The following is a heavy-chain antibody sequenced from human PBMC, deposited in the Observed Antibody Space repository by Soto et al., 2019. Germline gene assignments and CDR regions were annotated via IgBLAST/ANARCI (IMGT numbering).Heavy chain of an antibody. CDR1: RSSNTYGGWS. Sequence: SETLSLPCSFSRSSNTYGGWSWSWMRQPPGKGLEWIGYISHLENTFYNPSFQSRLTLSIERAKNQFSLKLASMTAAVTAVYYGANRGGHEPFDSWGQGTLVTVXS. CDR3: ANRGGHEPFDS. V-gene: IGHV4-30-2*01. J-gene: IGHJ4*02. D-gene: IGHD5-12*01. CDR2: ISHLENT.